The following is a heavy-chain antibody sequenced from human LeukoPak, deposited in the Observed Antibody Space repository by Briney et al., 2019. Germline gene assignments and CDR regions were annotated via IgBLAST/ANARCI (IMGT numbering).Heavy chain of an antibody. Sequence: ASVKVSCKASGGTFSSYAISWVRQAPGQGLEWMGGIIPIFGTANYAQKSQGRVTITTDESTSTAYMELSSLRSEDTAVYYCARGGRRHFRWFDPWGQGTLVTVSS. V-gene: IGHV1-69*05. CDR1: GGTFSSYA. D-gene: IGHD1-1*01. CDR2: IIPIFGTA. CDR3: ARGGRRHFRWFDP. J-gene: IGHJ5*02.